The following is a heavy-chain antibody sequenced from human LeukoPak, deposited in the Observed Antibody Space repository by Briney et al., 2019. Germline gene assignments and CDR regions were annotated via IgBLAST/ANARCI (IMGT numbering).Heavy chain of an antibody. J-gene: IGHJ4*02. CDR2: IVPIFGTA. CDR1: GGTFSSYA. V-gene: IGHV1-69*05. Sequence: SVKVSCKASGGTFSSYAISWVQQAPGQGLEWMGRIVPIFGTANYAQKFQGRVTITTDESTSTAYMELSSLRSEDTAVYYCARDRIPLLRYFDWLLDYWGQGTLVTVSS. D-gene: IGHD3-9*01. CDR3: ARDRIPLLRYFDWLLDY.